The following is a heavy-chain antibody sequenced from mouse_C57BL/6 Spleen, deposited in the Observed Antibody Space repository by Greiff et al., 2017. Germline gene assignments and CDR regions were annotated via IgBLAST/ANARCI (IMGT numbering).Heavy chain of an antibody. D-gene: IGHD1-1*01. Sequence: VQLQQSDAELVKPGASVKISCKVSGYTFTDHTIHWMKQRPEQGLEWIGYIYPRDGSTTSNEKFKGKATLTADKSSSTAYMQLNSLTSEDSAVYFCARYYGSSPLYAMDYWGQGTSVTGSS. J-gene: IGHJ4*01. V-gene: IGHV1-78*01. CDR3: ARYYGSSPLYAMDY. CDR2: IYPRDGST. CDR1: GYTFTDHT.